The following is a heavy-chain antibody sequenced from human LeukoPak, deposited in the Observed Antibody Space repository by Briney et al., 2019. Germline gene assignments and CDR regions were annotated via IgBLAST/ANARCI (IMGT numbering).Heavy chain of an antibody. D-gene: IGHD1-1*01. CDR2: INAGNGDT. J-gene: IGHJ4*02. CDR3: ARDLFSEREYYFDY. Sequence: ASVKVSCETSGYTFTSNALHWVRQAPGQRLEWMGWINAGNGDTKYSQKFQGRVTVTRDTSASTAYMELSSPRSEDTAVYYCARDLFSEREYYFDYWGQGTLVTVSS. V-gene: IGHV1-3*01. CDR1: GYTFTSNA.